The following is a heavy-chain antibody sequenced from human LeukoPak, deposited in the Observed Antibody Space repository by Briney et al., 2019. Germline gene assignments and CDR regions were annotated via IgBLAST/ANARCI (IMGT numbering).Heavy chain of an antibody. D-gene: IGHD1-14*01. CDR1: GFTFTTYG. CDR2: MKPDGSES. Sequence: PGGSLRLSCAASGFTFTTYGMSWVRQAPGTGLEWGASMKPDGSESWYVDSVKGRFTISRDNSKNLLYLQLTSLRAEDTALYYCARDRGRISFDYWGQGTLVSVSS. J-gene: IGHJ4*02. V-gene: IGHV3-7*01. CDR3: ARDRGRISFDY.